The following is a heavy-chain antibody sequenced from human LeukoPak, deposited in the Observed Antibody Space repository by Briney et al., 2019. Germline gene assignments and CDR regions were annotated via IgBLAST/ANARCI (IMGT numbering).Heavy chain of an antibody. V-gene: IGHV4-39*07. CDR3: ARVKKYYYYMDV. CDR1: GGSISSYY. J-gene: IGHJ6*03. CDR2: IYYSGST. Sequence: KTSETLSLTCTVSGGSISSYYWGWIRQPPGKGLEWIGSIYYSGSTYYNLSLKSRVTISVDTSKNQFSLKLSSVTAADTAVYYCARVKKYYYYMDVWGKGTTVTVSS.